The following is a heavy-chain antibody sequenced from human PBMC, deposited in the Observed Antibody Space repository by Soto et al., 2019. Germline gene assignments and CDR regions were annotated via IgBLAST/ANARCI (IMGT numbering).Heavy chain of an antibody. V-gene: IGHV1-69*08. J-gene: IGHJ4*02. CDR1: GGTFSSYT. D-gene: IGHD5-12*01. Sequence: QVQLVQSGAEVKKPGSSVKVSCKASGGTFSSYTISWVRQAPGQGLEWMGRIIPILGIANYAQKFQGRVTITADESTSTAYMELSSLRSEDTAVYYCARDPGSGYDPYYFDYWGQGTLVTVSS. CDR2: IIPILGIA. CDR3: ARDPGSGYDPYYFDY.